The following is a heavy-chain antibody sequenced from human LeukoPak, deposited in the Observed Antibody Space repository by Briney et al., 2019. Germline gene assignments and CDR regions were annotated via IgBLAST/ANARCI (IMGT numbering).Heavy chain of an antibody. CDR1: GFSLSTSGMC. CDR3: ARTPPVAAAGSFDY. J-gene: IGHJ4*02. V-gene: IGHV2-70*11. Sequence: SGPTLVNPTQTLTLTCTFSGFSLSTSGMCVSWIRQPPGKALEWLARIDWDDDKYYSTSLKTRLTISMDTSKNRVVLTMTNMDPVDTATYYCARTPPVAAAGSFDYWGQGTLVTVSS. D-gene: IGHD6-13*01. CDR2: IDWDDDK.